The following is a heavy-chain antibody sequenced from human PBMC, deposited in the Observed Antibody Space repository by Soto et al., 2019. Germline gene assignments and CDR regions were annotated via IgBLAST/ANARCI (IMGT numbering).Heavy chain of an antibody. CDR3: ASRGPLYDYIWGSWAPYGN. J-gene: IGHJ4*02. D-gene: IGHD3-16*01. V-gene: IGHV3-74*01. CDR2: INSDGSST. CDR1: GFTFSSYW. Sequence: GGSLRLSCAASGFTFSSYWMHWVRQAPGKGLVWVSRINSDGSSTSYADSVKGRFTISRDNAKNTLYLQMNSLRAEDTAVYYCASRGPLYDYIWGSWAPYGNWGQGTLVTVSS.